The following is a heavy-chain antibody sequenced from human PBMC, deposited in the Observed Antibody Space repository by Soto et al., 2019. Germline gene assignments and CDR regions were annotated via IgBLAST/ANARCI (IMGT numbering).Heavy chain of an antibody. V-gene: IGHV4-31*03. CDR1: SGSISSGGYY. D-gene: IGHD5-12*01. CDR2: IYYSGST. Sequence: QVQLQESGPGLVKPSQTLSLTCTVSSGSISSGGYYWSWIRQHPGKGLEWIGYIYYSGSTYYNPSLQSRVTISVDTSKNQFSLKLSSVTAADTAVYYCARGSGYYATSDAFDIWGQGTMVTVSS. CDR3: ARGSGYYATSDAFDI. J-gene: IGHJ3*02.